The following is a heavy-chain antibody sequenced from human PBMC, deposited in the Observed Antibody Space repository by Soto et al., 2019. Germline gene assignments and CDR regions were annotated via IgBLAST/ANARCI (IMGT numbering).Heavy chain of an antibody. J-gene: IGHJ6*02. CDR1: GYSFTSYW. V-gene: IGHV5-10-1*01. D-gene: IGHD6-6*01. Sequence: LKISCKGSGYSFTSYWISWVRQMPGKGLEWMGRIDPSDSYTNYSPSFQGHVTISADKSISTAYLQWSSLKASDTAMYYCARHKDSSYPYGMDVWGQGTTVTVSS. CDR3: ARHKDSSYPYGMDV. CDR2: IDPSDSYT.